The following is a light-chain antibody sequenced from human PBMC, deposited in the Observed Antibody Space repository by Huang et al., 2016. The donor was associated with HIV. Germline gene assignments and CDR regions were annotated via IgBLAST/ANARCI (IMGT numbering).Light chain of an antibody. CDR3: QHYYTTPFT. Sequence: DIVMIQSPDSLAVSLVERDNINCKSSQSVLYQSNYKNDLAGDLQKPVHPPQLLMDCAATRVSGVPDRCSGSGSGTDFTLTISGLQAEDVAVYYCQHYYTTPFTFGQGTKLEIK. CDR2: CAA. J-gene: IGKJ2*01. CDR1: QSVLYQSNYKND. V-gene: IGKV4-1*01.